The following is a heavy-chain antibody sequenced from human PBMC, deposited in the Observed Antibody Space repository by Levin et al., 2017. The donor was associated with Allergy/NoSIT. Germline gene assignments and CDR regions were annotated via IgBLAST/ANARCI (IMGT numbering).Heavy chain of an antibody. D-gene: IGHD6-13*01. J-gene: IGHJ6*02. V-gene: IGHV2-26*01. CDR2: IFSRDEK. CDR3: SRIVNKGIAALGDFYFYGMDV. Sequence: SGPTLVKPTETLTLTCTVSGFSLSSVTMGVSWIRQPPGKALEWLAHIFSRDEKSYNTSLKTRLTISKDTSKSQVVLPMTNMDPADTATYYWSRIVNKGIAALGDFYFYGMDVWGQGTTVTVSS. CDR1: GFSLSSVTMG.